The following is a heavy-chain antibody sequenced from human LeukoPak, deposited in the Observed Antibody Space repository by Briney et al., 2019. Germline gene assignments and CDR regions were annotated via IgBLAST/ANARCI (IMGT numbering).Heavy chain of an antibody. CDR1: GYTFTGYY. D-gene: IGHD5-24*01. CDR2: INPNSGGT. J-gene: IGHJ5*02. CDR3: ARTMATIKEWFDP. V-gene: IGHV1-2*02. Sequence: ASVKVSCKASGYTFTGYYMHWVRQAPGQGLEWMGWINPNSGGTNYAQKFQGRVTMTRDTFISTAYMELSRLRSDDTAVYYCARTMATIKEWFDPWGQGTLVTVSS.